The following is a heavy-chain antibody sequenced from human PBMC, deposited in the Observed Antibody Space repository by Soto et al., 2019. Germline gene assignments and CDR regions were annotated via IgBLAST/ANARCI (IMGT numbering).Heavy chain of an antibody. D-gene: IGHD3-3*01. V-gene: IGHV4-59*01. CDR3: ARNHDFRSGWSLDP. Sequence: PSETLSLTCTVSGGSISSYYWSWIRQPPGKGLEWIGYIYYSGSTNYNPSLKSRVTISVDTSKNQFSLKLSSVTAADTAVYYCARNHDFRSGWSLDPWGQGTLVTVSS. CDR2: IYYSGST. CDR1: GGSISSYY. J-gene: IGHJ5*02.